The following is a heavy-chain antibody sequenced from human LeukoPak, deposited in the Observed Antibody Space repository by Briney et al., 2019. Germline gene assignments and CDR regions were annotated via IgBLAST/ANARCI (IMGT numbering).Heavy chain of an antibody. J-gene: IGHJ3*02. CDR3: ARSPDYYDSSGYSPHDAFDI. CDR1: AGSISSYY. Sequence: SETLSLTCTVSAGSISSYYWRWIRQPPGKGLEWIGYIYYSGSTNYNPSLKSRVTISVDTSKNQFSLKLSSVTAADTAVYYCARSPDYYDSSGYSPHDAFDIWGQGTMVTVSS. D-gene: IGHD3-22*01. V-gene: IGHV4-59*08. CDR2: IYYSGST.